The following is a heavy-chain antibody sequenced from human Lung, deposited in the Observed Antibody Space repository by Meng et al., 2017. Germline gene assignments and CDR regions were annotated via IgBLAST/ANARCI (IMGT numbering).Heavy chain of an antibody. CDR1: GGTFSSYA. CDR2: IIPIFGTA. V-gene: IGHV1-69*13. D-gene: IGHD3-22*01. CDR3: ARQKYYYDSSGYIRGRYYFDY. Sequence: SVKVSCKASGGTFSSYAISWVRQAPGQGLEWMGGIIPIFGTANYAQKFQGRVTITADESTSTAYMELSSLRYEDTAVYYCARQKYYYDSSGYIRGRYYFDYWGQGTLVTVSS. J-gene: IGHJ4*02.